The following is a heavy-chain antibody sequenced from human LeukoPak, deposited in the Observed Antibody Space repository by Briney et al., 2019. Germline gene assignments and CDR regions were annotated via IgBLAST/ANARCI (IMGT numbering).Heavy chain of an antibody. CDR2: IYYSGSS. D-gene: IGHD3-22*01. CDR3: ARGGGSTGYYDSSGYF. V-gene: IGHV4-59*01. J-gene: IGHJ4*02. CDR1: GGSISSYY. Sequence: PSETLSLTCTVSGGSISSYYWSWIRQPPGKGLEWIGSIYYSGSSNYNPSFKSRVTISVDPSKIQFSLKLRSVTAADTAVYYCARGGGSTGYYDSSGYFWGQGTLVTVSS.